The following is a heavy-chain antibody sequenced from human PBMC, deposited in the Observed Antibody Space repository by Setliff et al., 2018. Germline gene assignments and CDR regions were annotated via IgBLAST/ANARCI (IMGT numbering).Heavy chain of an antibody. CDR1: GYTFTSYA. Sequence: ASVKVSCKASGYTFTSYAMNWVRQAPGQGLEWMGWINANTGNPTYAQGFTGRFVFSLDTSVSTAYLQISSLKAEDTAVYHCARDNRGYAWDYYYYMDVWGKGTTVTVSS. CDR2: INANTGNP. CDR3: ARDNRGYAWDYYYYMDV. V-gene: IGHV7-4-1*02. D-gene: IGHD2-15*01. J-gene: IGHJ6*03.